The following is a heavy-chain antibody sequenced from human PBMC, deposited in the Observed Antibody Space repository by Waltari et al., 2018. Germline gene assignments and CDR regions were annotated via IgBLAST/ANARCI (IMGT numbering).Heavy chain of an antibody. CDR2: IIPIFGTA. J-gene: IGHJ1*01. CDR3: ARGGGLKFAHPRAEYFQH. V-gene: IGHV1-69*05. D-gene: IGHD3-16*01. CDR1: GGTFSSYA. Sequence: QVQLVQSGAEVKKPGSSVKVSCKASGGTFSSYAISWVRQAPGQGLEWMGGIIPIFGTANYAQKFQGRVTITTDESTSTAYMELSSLRSEDTAVYYCARGGGLKFAHPRAEYFQHWGQGTLVTVSS.